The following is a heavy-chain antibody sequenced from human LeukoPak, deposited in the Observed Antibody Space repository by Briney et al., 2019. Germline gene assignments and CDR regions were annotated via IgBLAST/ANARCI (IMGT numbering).Heavy chain of an antibody. V-gene: IGHV3-23*01. Sequence: GGSLRLSCAASGFTFRSYAVSWVRQAPGKGLEWVTTISGSGGYTLYADSVKGRFTISRDNPKNTLYLQMNSVRAEDTAVYYCAKSKDGNIAASFDPWGQGTLVTVSS. CDR1: GFTFRSYA. D-gene: IGHD6-13*01. CDR3: AKSKDGNIAASFDP. CDR2: ISGSGGYT. J-gene: IGHJ5*02.